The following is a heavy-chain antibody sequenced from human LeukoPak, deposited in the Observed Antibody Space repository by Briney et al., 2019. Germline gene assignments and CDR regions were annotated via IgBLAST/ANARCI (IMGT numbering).Heavy chain of an antibody. CDR3: ATPSDNWNYDR. CDR1: GFTFSSYS. CDR2: ISSSSSYI. Sequence: PGGSLRLSCAASGFTFSSYSMNWVRQAPGKGLEWVSSISSSSSYIYYADTVKGRFTISRDNAKNSLYLQMNSLRAEDTAVYCCATPSDNWNYDRWGQGTLVTVSS. J-gene: IGHJ4*02. D-gene: IGHD1-7*01. V-gene: IGHV3-21*01.